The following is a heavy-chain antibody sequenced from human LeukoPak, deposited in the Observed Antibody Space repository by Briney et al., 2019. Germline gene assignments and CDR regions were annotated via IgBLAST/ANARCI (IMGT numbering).Heavy chain of an antibody. CDR1: DGSFSGYY. Sequence: SETLSLTCAVYDGSFSGYYWSWIRQPPGKGLEWIGEINHSGSTNYNPSLKSRVTISLDTSKSQFSLKVRYVTAADTAVYYCARSSVPYYYYNYSMDVWGNGTTVTVSS. CDR3: ARSSVPYYYYNYSMDV. J-gene: IGHJ6*03. V-gene: IGHV4-34*01. D-gene: IGHD3-22*01. CDR2: INHSGST.